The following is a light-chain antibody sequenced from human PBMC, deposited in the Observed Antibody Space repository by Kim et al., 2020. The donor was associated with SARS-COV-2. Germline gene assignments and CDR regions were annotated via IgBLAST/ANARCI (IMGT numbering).Light chain of an antibody. CDR3: QQYATFSLT. CDR2: RAS. J-gene: IGKJ4*01. Sequence: ASVGDRVTITCRASQSVSSWLAWYQQKPGKAPKLLIYRASGLQNGVPSRFSGSGSGTEFTLTISNLQPDDFASYYCQQYATFSLTFGGGTKVDIK. CDR1: QSVSSW. V-gene: IGKV1-5*03.